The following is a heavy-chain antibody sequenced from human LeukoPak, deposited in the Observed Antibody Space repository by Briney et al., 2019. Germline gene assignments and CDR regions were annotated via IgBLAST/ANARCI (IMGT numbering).Heavy chain of an antibody. D-gene: IGHD6-13*01. CDR3: AKDGRGYSSSWADY. J-gene: IGHJ4*02. V-gene: IGHV3-7*03. CDR2: IKQDGSEK. CDR1: GFRFSTYW. Sequence: GGSLRLSCAASGFRFSTYWMSWVRQAPGKGLEWVANIKQDGSEKYYVDSVKGRFTISRDNAKNSLYLQMNSLRAEDTAVYYCAKDGRGYSSSWADYWGQGTLVTVSS.